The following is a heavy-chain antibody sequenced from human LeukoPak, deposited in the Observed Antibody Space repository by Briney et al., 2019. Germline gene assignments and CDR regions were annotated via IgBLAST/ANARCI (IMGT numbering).Heavy chain of an antibody. J-gene: IGHJ4*02. D-gene: IGHD3-16*01. V-gene: IGHV3-11*04. Sequence: GGSLRLSCAASGFTFSDSYMSWIRQSPGKWLEWVSHISGSGQIIYYADSMKGRFTISRDNAKNSLYLQMNSLRAEDTAVYYCARDSDVPFDYWGQGTLVTVSS. CDR3: ARDSDVPFDY. CDR1: GFTFSDSY. CDR2: ISGSGQII.